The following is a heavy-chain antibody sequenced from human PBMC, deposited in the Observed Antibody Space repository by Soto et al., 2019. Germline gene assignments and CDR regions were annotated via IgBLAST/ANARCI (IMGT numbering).Heavy chain of an antibody. Sequence: QVHLQESGPGLVKPSETLSLTCTVSGGSISSYYWSWIRQPPGKGLEWIGYIYYSGSTNYNPSLKTRVTNSVDTSKNQFSLKLSSVTAADTAVYYCARDLDYDSSVSDAFDIWGQGTMVTVSS. V-gene: IGHV4-59*01. CDR3: ARDLDYDSSVSDAFDI. CDR2: IYYSGST. CDR1: GGSISSYY. J-gene: IGHJ3*02. D-gene: IGHD3-22*01.